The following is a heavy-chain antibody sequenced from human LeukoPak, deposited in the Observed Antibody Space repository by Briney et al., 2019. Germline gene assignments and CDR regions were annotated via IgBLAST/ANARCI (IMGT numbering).Heavy chain of an antibody. CDR1: GGSISSYY. D-gene: IGHD3-9*01. CDR2: IYTSGST. J-gene: IGHJ4*02. V-gene: IGHV4-4*07. CDR3: ARDPRLDYDILTGYYPTQIFDY. Sequence: PSETLSLTCTVSGGSISSYYWSWIRQPAGKGLEWIGRIYTSGSTNYNPSLKSRVTMSVDTSKNQFSLKLSSVTAADTAVYYCARDPRLDYDILTGYYPTQIFDYWGQGTLVTVSS.